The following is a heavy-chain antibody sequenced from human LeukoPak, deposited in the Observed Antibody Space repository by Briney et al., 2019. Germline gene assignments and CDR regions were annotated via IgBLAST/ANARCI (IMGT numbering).Heavy chain of an antibody. J-gene: IGHJ4*02. V-gene: IGHV1-8*01. Sequence: ASVKVSCNASGYTFTSYDINWVRQATGQGLEWMGWMNPNSGNTGYAQKFQGRVTMTRNTSISTAYMELSSLRSEDTAVYYCARVFPSYYYDSSGPTDYWGQGTLVTVSS. D-gene: IGHD3-22*01. CDR3: ARVFPSYYYDSSGPTDY. CDR2: MNPNSGNT. CDR1: GYTFTSYD.